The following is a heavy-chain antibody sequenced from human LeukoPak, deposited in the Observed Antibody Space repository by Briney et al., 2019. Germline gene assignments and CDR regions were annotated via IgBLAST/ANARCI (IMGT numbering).Heavy chain of an antibody. CDR2: ISYDGSNK. CDR1: GFTFSSYA. Sequence: GGSLRLSCAASGFTFSSYAMHWVRQAPGKGLEWVAVISYDGSNKYYADSVKGRFTISRDNSKNTLYLQMNSLRAEDTAVYYCARAQYSYGSPTLDYWGQGTLVTVSP. V-gene: IGHV3-30*04. CDR3: ARAQYSYGSPTLDY. D-gene: IGHD5-18*01. J-gene: IGHJ4*02.